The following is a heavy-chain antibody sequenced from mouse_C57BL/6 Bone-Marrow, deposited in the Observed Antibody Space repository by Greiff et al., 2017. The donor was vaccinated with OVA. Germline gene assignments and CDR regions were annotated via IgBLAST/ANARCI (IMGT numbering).Heavy chain of an antibody. V-gene: IGHV5-16*01. Sequence: EVQVVESEGGLVQPGSSMKLSCTASGFTFSDYYMAWVRQVPEKGLEWVANINYDGSSTYSLDSLKSRFIISRDNAKNILYLQMSSLKSEDTATYYCARSPSTVVAHWYFDVWGTGTTVTVSS. CDR1: GFTFSDYY. CDR3: ARSPSTVVAHWYFDV. J-gene: IGHJ1*03. D-gene: IGHD1-1*01. CDR2: INYDGSST.